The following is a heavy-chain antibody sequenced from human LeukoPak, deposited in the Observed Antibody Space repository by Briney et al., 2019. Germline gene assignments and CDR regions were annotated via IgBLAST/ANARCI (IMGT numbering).Heavy chain of an antibody. CDR2: IYYSGST. CDR3: ARGSTKGPFHGLNY. J-gene: IGHJ4*02. V-gene: IGHV4-59*01. Sequence: SETLSLTCTVSGGSISSYYWSWIRQPPGKGLEWIGYIYYSGSTNYNPSFKGRVTISVDTSKNQFSLKLSSVTAADTAVYYCARGSTKGPFHGLNYWGQGTLVTVSS. D-gene: IGHD2-8*01. CDR1: GGSISSYY.